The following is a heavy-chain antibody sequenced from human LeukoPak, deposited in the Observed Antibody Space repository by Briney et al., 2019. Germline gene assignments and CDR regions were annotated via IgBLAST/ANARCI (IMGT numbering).Heavy chain of an antibody. CDR2: INPHSGGT. CDR3: VREGNELLSKNFDY. CDR1: GFTLTGYY. Sequence: GSVKVSCKASGFTLTGYYIHWVRQAPGQGLEWMGYINPHSGGTNSPQKFQGRVTMTTDTSISAAYMELSSLISDDTAMYYCVREGNELLSKNFDYWGQGTLVTVSS. J-gene: IGHJ4*02. V-gene: IGHV1-2*02. D-gene: IGHD2-21*02.